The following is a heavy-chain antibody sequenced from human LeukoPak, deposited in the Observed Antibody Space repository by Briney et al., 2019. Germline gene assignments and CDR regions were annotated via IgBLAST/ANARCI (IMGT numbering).Heavy chain of an antibody. D-gene: IGHD6-13*01. V-gene: IGHV3-23*01. CDR3: AKDAPIAAAGTNWFDA. J-gene: IGHJ5*02. Sequence: PGGSLRLSCAASGFTFSSYAMSWVRQAPGKGLEWVSAISGSGGSTYCADSVKGRFTISRDNSKNTLYLQMNSLRAEDTAVYYCAKDAPIAAAGTNWFDAWGQGTLVTVSS. CDR1: GFTFSSYA. CDR2: ISGSGGST.